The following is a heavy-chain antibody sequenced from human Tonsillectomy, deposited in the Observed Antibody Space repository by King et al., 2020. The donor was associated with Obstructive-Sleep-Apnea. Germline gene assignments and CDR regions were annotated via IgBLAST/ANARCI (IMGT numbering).Heavy chain of an antibody. V-gene: IGHV4-39*07. J-gene: IGHJ5*02. Sequence: QLQESGPGLVKPSETLSLTCTVSGGSISSSSYYWGWIRQPPGKGLEWIGSIYYSGRTYHNPSLKSRVTISEDTSKNQFSLKRSSVTAADTAVYYCAREDYGDLNWFDPWGQGTLVTVSS. CDR3: AREDYGDLNWFDP. CDR2: IYYSGRT. CDR1: GGSISSSSYY. D-gene: IGHD4-17*01.